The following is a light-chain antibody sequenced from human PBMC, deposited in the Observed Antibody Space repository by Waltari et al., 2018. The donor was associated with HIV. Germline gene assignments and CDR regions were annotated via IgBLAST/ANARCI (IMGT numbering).Light chain of an antibody. Sequence: DLVMTQSPLSLPVTPGEPAYIYYRSSPSLLNSNGFNYLDWYLQKTGQSPRLLIYLGSNRAPGVPDRFSGSGSGTDFTLKISRVEAEDVGVYYCMQALQTPLITFGQGTRLEIK. CDR3: MQALQTPLIT. CDR2: LGS. J-gene: IGKJ5*01. V-gene: IGKV2-28*01. CDR1: PSLLNSNGFNY.